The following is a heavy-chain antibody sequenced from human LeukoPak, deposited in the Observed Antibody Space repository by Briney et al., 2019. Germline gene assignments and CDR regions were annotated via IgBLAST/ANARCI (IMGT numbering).Heavy chain of an antibody. D-gene: IGHD6-13*01. CDR3: AKGRAYSGSWPEFDY. CDR1: GFTFSSYG. Sequence: PGGSLRLSCAASGFTFSSYGMHWVRQAPRKGLEWVAVISYDGSNKYYADSVKGRFTISRDNTKNTLYLQMNSLRAEDTAVYYCAKGRAYSGSWPEFDYWGQGTLVTVSS. J-gene: IGHJ4*02. CDR2: ISYDGSNK. V-gene: IGHV3-30*18.